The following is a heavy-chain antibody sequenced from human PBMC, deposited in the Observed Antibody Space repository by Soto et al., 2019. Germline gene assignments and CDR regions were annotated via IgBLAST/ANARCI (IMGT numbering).Heavy chain of an antibody. J-gene: IGHJ6*02. CDR2: IYPGDSDT. V-gene: IGHV5-51*01. Sequence: EXLKISCKSSGYXFTSYLLNWVRHMPGKGLEWMGVIYPGDSDTRYSPSFQLQVTISADKSINTAYLQWRSMKASYTAVDYCARHRGSPGSYFGMDVWGQGTTATVS. CDR1: GYXFTSYL. D-gene: IGHD5-12*01. CDR3: ARHRGSPGSYFGMDV.